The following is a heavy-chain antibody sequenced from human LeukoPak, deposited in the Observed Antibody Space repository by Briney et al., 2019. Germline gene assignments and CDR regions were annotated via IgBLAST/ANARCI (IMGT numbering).Heavy chain of an antibody. CDR2: IHYPEST. CDR3: ARGRGRQVGTRWHPDTHHDY. CDR1: GFSISGGFF. J-gene: IGHJ4*02. D-gene: IGHD6-13*01. Sequence: PSETLSLTCAVSGFSISGGFFWGWIRRPPGKGLEWVGTIHYPESTYYNPSLSSRLTISMDTSKNHFSLKLSSVTAADTALYFCARGRGRQVGTRWHPDTHHDYWGQGILVTVSS. V-gene: IGHV4-38-2*01.